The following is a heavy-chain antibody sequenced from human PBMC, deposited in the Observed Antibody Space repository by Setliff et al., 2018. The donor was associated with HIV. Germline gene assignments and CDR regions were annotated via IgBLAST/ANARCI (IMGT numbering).Heavy chain of an antibody. CDR2: MNTDGRKT. Sequence: GGSLRLSCAASGFTFSSYWMHWVRQAPGKGLVWVFGMNTDGRKTTYADSVKGRFTVSRDNAKNTLYLQMNSLRAEDTAVYYCARVASGYDYGWLDPWGQGTLVTVSS. V-gene: IGHV3-74*03. D-gene: IGHD5-12*01. CDR3: ARVASGYDYGWLDP. CDR1: GFTFSSYW. J-gene: IGHJ5*02.